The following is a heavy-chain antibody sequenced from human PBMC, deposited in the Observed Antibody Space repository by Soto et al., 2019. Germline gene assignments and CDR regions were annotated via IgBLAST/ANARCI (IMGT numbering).Heavy chain of an antibody. CDR1: GGSISSRGYY. J-gene: IGHJ5*02. CDR3: ATSNWFDP. Sequence: QLQLQESGPGLVKPSETLSLTCTVSGGSISSRGYYWGWIRQPPGKGLEWIGTIYYSGSTYYNPSXTSRVTISVDTSKNQFSLKLSSVPAADTAVYYCATSNWFDPWGQGTLVTVSS. CDR2: IYYSGST. V-gene: IGHV4-39*01.